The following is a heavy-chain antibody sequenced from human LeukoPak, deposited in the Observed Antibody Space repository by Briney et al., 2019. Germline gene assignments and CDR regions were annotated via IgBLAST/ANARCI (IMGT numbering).Heavy chain of an antibody. D-gene: IGHD5-12*01. CDR2: IHYSGAT. Sequence: SETLSLTCTVSGGSISTYYWSWIRQAPGKGLEWIGYIHYSGATSYNPSLESRVTISVDTSKNHLSLELTSVTAADTAVYYCAREYSAFDYWGQGTLVTVSS. J-gene: IGHJ4*02. V-gene: IGHV4-59*01. CDR3: AREYSAFDY. CDR1: GGSISTYY.